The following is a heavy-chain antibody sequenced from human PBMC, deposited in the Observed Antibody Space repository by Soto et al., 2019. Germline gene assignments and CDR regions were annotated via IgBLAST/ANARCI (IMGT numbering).Heavy chain of an antibody. CDR2: IYYSGST. V-gene: IGHV4-39*01. Sequence: SEPLSHTCTVSGGSISSRGDYWGWIRQPPGKGLEWIGSIYYSGSTYYNPSLKSRVTISVDTSKNQFSLKLSSVTAADTAVYYCARPRLTFGFDPWGQGTLVTVS. J-gene: IGHJ5*02. CDR1: GGSISSRGDY. CDR3: ARPRLTFGFDP. D-gene: IGHD3-16*01.